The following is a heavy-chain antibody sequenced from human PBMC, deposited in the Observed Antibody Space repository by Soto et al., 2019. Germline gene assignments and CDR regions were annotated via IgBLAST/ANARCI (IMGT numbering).Heavy chain of an antibody. Sequence: GGSLRLSCAASGFAFSDPYMSWIRQAPGKGLEWVSFISYGGSNKYYADSVKGRFTISRDNSKNTLYLQMNSLRAEDTAVYYCARDKPLLEYYLDAFDSWGQGTMVTVSS. D-gene: IGHD3-10*01. J-gene: IGHJ3*02. CDR3: ARDKPLLEYYLDAFDS. V-gene: IGHV3-11*04. CDR2: ISYGGSNK. CDR1: GFAFSDPY.